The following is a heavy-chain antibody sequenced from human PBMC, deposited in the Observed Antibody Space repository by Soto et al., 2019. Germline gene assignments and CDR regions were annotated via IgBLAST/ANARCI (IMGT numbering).Heavy chain of an antibody. CDR2: IYYSGST. J-gene: IGHJ3*02. CDR3: ASRGALDSYDYDVFAI. Sequence: SDTLSLTCTVSGGSISISSYYWAWIRQPPGKGLEWIGSIYYSGSTYYNPSLKSRVTISVDTSKNQLSLKLSSVTAADAAVYNCASRGALDSYDYDVFAIWSQGT. V-gene: IGHV4-39*01. D-gene: IGHD3-16*01. CDR1: GGSISISSYY.